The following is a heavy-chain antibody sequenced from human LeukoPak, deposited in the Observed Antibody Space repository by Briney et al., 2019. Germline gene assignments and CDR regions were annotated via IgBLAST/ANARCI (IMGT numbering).Heavy chain of an antibody. CDR2: INHSGST. Sequence: SETLSLTCTVSGGSISSSSYYWGWIRQPPGKGLEWIGEINHSGSTNYNPSLKSRVTISVDTSKNQFSLKLSSVTAADTAVYYCARGIVVVPAAYDYWGQGTLVTVSS. J-gene: IGHJ4*02. V-gene: IGHV4-39*07. CDR3: ARGIVVVPAAYDY. CDR1: GGSISSSSYY. D-gene: IGHD2-2*01.